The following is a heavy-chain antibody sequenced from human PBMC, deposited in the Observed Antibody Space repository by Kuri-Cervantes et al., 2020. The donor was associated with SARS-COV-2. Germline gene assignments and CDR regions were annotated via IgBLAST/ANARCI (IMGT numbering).Heavy chain of an antibody. D-gene: IGHD6-19*01. CDR1: GVPFRGSA. Sequence: GGALEISLAASGVPFRGSAMHWVRQPSGKGLEWVGRIRSEANSYATAYAASVKGRFTISRDDSKNTAYLQMNSLKTEDTAVYYCARSIIAVAGFGWRDNWSQVTLVTVSS. CDR3: ARSIIAVAGFGWRDN. CDR2: IRSEANSYAT. V-gene: IGHV3-73*01. J-gene: IGHJ4*02.